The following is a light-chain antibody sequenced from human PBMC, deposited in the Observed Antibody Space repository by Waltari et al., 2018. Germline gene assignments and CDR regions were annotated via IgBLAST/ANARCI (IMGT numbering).Light chain of an antibody. Sequence: EIVVTQSPATLSGSPDERVTLSCRASHSIGRHVAWYRPKPGQAPRRLIYEASTRAAGIPPRFSGSGSGTEFTLTISSLQSEDSAVYFCQQYHNWLRWTFGQGARLEVK. CDR2: EAS. V-gene: IGKV3-15*01. J-gene: IGKJ1*01. CDR3: QQYHNWLRWT. CDR1: HSIGRH.